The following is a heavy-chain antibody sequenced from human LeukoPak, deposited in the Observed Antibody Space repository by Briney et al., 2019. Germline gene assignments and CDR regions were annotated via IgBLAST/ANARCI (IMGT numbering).Heavy chain of an antibody. D-gene: IGHD6-6*01. V-gene: IGHV3-74*01. J-gene: IGHJ4*02. CDR2: INSYGTTT. CDR3: ARQYSSSSEFDY. CDR1: GFTLSNYW. Sequence: GGPLRLSCAASGFTLSNYWMHWPPPAPGKALVWVSRINSYGTTTSSADSVKGRFTISRDNAKNTLYLQMNSLRAEDTAVYYCARQYSSSSEFDYWGQGTLITVSS.